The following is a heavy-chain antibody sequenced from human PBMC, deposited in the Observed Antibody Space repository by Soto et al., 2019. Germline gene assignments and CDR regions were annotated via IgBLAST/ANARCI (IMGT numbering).Heavy chain of an antibody. CDR3: ARGSFSSSSSWFDP. J-gene: IGHJ5*02. D-gene: IGHD6-6*01. CDR2: IHHSGNT. Sequence: SETLSLTCSVSGGSISSGDYYWTWIRQHPGKGLEWIGYIHHSGNTYYSPSLQSRLTISVDTSKNQFSLKLYSVTAADTAMYYCARGSFSSSSSWFDPWGQGTLVTVSS. V-gene: IGHV4-31*03. CDR1: GGSISSGDYY.